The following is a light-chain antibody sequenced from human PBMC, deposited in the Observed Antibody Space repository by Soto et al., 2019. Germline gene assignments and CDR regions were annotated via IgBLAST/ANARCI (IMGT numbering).Light chain of an antibody. Sequence: DIQMTQSPSSLSASVGDRVTITCQASQDISNYLNWYQQKPGKAPKLLFYDASNLETGVPSRFSGSGNRTDFTFTINSLQPEDIATYYCQQYDNLPHTFGQGTKLKIK. CDR1: QDISNY. CDR3: QQYDNLPHT. J-gene: IGKJ2*01. CDR2: DAS. V-gene: IGKV1-33*01.